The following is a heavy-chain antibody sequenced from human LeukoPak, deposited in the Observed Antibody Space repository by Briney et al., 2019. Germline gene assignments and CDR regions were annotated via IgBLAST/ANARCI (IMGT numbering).Heavy chain of an antibody. CDR1: GGSFNNFT. D-gene: IGHD3-3*02. CDR3: ARGMQAPSALLDYFDP. CDR2: IIPGLGVA. Sequence: SVKVSCKASGGSFNNFTINWLRQAPGQGLEWMGRIIPGLGVANHAPKFVPRVTVTADTSTGTVHMEFRSLKSDDTAIYYCARGMQAPSALLDYFDPWDQGTLVTVSS. J-gene: IGHJ5*02. V-gene: IGHV1-69*02.